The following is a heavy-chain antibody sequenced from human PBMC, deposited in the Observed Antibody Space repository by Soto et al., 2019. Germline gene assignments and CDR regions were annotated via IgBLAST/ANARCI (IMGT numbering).Heavy chain of an antibody. CDR2: VSSDGSST. D-gene: IGHD4-4*01. J-gene: IGHJ4*02. V-gene: IGHV3-74*01. Sequence: EVQLLESGGGLVQPGESLRLSCAASGFTFSSYWMHWIRQAPGKGLVWVSRVSSDGSSTGYANSVKGRLTISRDNAKNTLSLQMNSLSDEDTAVYYCTRGLPNYSSFDSWGQGTLVTVSS. CDR3: TRGLPNYSSFDS. CDR1: GFTFSSYW.